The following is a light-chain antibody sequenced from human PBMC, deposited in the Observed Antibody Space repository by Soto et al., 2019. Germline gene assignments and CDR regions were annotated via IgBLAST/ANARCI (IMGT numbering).Light chain of an antibody. V-gene: IGLV2-14*03. Sequence: QSALTQPASVSGSPGQSITISCTGTSSDVGGYNYVSWYQQHPGKVPKLIIYDVSNRPSGVSTRFSGSKSGNTASLTISGLQPEDEADYYCNSYTSSTTLVFGGGTKVTVL. CDR3: NSYTSSTTLV. CDR1: SSDVGGYNY. CDR2: DVS. J-gene: IGLJ2*01.